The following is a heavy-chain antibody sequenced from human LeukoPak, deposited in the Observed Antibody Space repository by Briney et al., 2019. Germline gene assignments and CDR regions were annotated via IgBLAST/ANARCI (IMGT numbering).Heavy chain of an antibody. Sequence: PGGSLRLSCTASGFTFSNYDMNWVRQAPGKGLEWVSCIRAGGRTTYYADSVRGRFTISRDNAQNTLYLQMNSLRAEDTAVYYCARDGGTTVTTFHWGQGTLVTVSS. V-gene: IGHV3-23*01. J-gene: IGHJ4*02. D-gene: IGHD4-17*01. CDR1: GFTFSNYD. CDR3: ARDGGTTVTTFH. CDR2: IRAGGRTT.